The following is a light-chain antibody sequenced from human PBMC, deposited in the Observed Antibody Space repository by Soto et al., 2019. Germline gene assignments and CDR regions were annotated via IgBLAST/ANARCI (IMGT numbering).Light chain of an antibody. J-gene: IGKJ5*01. CDR2: DAS. V-gene: IGKV3-11*01. CDR3: QQRSNWPIT. CDR1: QSVSSY. Sequence: EIVLTQSPATLSLSPGERATLSCRASQSVSSYLAWYQQKPGQAPRLLISDASNRATGIPARFSGSGSGTDFTLPISRQEPEDFAVYYCQQRSNWPITFGQGTRLEIK.